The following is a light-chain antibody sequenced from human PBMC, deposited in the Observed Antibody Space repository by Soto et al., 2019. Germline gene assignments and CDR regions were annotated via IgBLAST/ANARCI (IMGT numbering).Light chain of an antibody. J-gene: IGKJ3*01. CDR1: QTISSSF. V-gene: IGKV3-20*01. CDR2: RAS. Sequence: EIVLTQSPGTLSLSPGERATLSCRASQTISSSFLAWYQQKPGQAPRLLIYRASRSAPGIPDRFSGSWSWTDFTLTISRLEPEDFAVYYCHQFGSSPLDTFGPGTKVEIK. CDR3: HQFGSSPLDT.